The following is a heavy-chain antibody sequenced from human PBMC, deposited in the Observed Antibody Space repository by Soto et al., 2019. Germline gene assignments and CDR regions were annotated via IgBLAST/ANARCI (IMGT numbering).Heavy chain of an antibody. CDR3: ARVLTPTDWAFDY. Sequence: GGSLRLSCAASGFTFSSYGMHWVRQAPGKGLEWVAVIWYDGSNKYYADSVKGRFTISRDNSKNTLYLQMNSLRAEDTAVYYCARVLTPTDWAFDYWGQGTLVTVSS. V-gene: IGHV3-33*01. CDR1: GFTFSSYG. D-gene: IGHD3-9*01. CDR2: IWYDGSNK. J-gene: IGHJ4*02.